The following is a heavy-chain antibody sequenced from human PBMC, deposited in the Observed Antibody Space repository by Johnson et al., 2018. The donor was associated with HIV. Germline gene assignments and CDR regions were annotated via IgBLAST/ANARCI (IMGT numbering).Heavy chain of an antibody. V-gene: IGHV3-30*18. Sequence: QVQLVESGGGLVQPGGSLRLSCAASGFTFSSYWMSWVRQAPGKGLEWVAVISYDGSNKYYADSVKGRFTISRDNSKNTLYLQMNSLRAEDTAVYFCAKESGGSGSYYIGDMGDAFDIWGQGTLVTVSS. D-gene: IGHD3-10*01. CDR2: ISYDGSNK. CDR3: AKESGGSGSYYIGDMGDAFDI. J-gene: IGHJ3*02. CDR1: GFTFSSYW.